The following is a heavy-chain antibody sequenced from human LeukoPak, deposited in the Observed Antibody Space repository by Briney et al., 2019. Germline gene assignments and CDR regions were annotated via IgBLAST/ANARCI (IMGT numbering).Heavy chain of an antibody. D-gene: IGHD6-19*01. Sequence: ASVKVSCKASGYTFTDYYMHWVRQAPGQGLEWMGWINPDSGDTNFAQKFQGRVTMTRDTSINTAHMELSRLRSDDTAVYYCAREDRSVWAYFVYWGQGTLVTVSS. CDR1: GYTFTDYY. CDR3: AREDRSVWAYFVY. CDR2: INPDSGDT. V-gene: IGHV1-2*02. J-gene: IGHJ4*02.